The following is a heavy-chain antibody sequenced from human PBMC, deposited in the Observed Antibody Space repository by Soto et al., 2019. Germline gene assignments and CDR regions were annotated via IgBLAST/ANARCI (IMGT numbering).Heavy chain of an antibody. CDR2: IKQDGSEK. CDR3: ARGQFLKCDVFDL. V-gene: IGHV3-7*01. Sequence: QLVESGGGLVQPGGALRLSCAASGFTFSNYWMNWVRQAPGKGLEWVANIKQDGSEKYFVGSVKGRLNISRDNAKNSLYLQMNSLRAEDTAVYYCARGQFLKCDVFDLWGQGTVVTVSS. J-gene: IGHJ3*01. CDR1: GFTFSNYW.